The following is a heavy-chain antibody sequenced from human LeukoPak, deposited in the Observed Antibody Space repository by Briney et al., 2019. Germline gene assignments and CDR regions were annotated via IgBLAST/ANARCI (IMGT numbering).Heavy chain of an antibody. CDR1: GFTFTSYD. V-gene: IGHV3-48*03. Sequence: VGSLRLSCVASGFTFTSYDMDWVRQAPGKGLEWVSYISETGTTYYADSVKGRFTISRDNAKNTLYLQMNSQRAEDTAVYYCARQPVYYDSGYFDYWGQGTPVTVSS. CDR3: ARQPVYYDSGYFDY. CDR2: ISETGTT. D-gene: IGHD3-22*01. J-gene: IGHJ4*02.